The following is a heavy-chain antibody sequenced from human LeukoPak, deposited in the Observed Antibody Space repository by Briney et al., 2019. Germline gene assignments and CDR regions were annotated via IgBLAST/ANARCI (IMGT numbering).Heavy chain of an antibody. CDR3: ARALDVPIWFGELTLDY. V-gene: IGHV7-4-1*02. D-gene: IGHD3-10*01. Sequence: GASVKVSCKASGDTFTRYAMNWVRQAPGQGLEWMGWINTNTGNPTYAQGFTGRFVFSLDISVSTAYLQISSLKAEDTAVYYCARALDVPIWFGELTLDYWGQGTLVTASS. CDR2: INTNTGNP. CDR1: GDTFTRYA. J-gene: IGHJ4*02.